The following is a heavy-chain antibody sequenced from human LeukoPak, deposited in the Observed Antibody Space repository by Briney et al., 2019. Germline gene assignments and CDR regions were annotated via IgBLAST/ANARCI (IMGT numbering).Heavy chain of an antibody. CDR3: ARESGAFCPFGF. V-gene: IGHV4-61*09. CDR1: GGSISSGDYY. Sequence: SQTLSLTCTVSGGSISSGDYYWSWIRQPAGKGLEWIGEVHLSGASNYNPSLKSRVSMSIDNSKSQLSLKLTSVTAADTAIYYCARESGAFCPFGFWGQGTLVTVSS. D-gene: IGHD1-26*01. CDR2: VHLSGAS. J-gene: IGHJ4*02.